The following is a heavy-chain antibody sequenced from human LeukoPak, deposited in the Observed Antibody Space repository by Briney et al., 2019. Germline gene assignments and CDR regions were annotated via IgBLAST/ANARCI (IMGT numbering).Heavy chain of an antibody. CDR2: INHSGST. Sequence: SETLSLTCAVYGGSFSGYYWSWIRQPPGKGLEWIGEINHSGSTNYNPSLKSRVTMSIDTSKNQFSLNLGSVTATDTAVYYCAREFTSWGPGTLVTVSS. CDR3: AREFTS. CDR1: GGSFSGYY. J-gene: IGHJ5*02. V-gene: IGHV4-34*01.